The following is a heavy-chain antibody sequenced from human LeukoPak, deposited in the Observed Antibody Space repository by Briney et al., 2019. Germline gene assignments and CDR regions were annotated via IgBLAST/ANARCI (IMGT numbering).Heavy chain of an antibody. V-gene: IGHV7-4-1*02. CDR2: INTDTGNP. CDR3: ARDSHSGYD. D-gene: IGHD5-12*01. Sequence: ASVKVSCKASGYTFTSYPMNWARQAPGRGLEWMGWINTDTGNPTYAQGFTGRFVLSLDTSVSTAYLQISSLKAEDTAMYYCARDSHSGYDWGQGTLVTVSS. J-gene: IGHJ4*02. CDR1: GYTFTSYP.